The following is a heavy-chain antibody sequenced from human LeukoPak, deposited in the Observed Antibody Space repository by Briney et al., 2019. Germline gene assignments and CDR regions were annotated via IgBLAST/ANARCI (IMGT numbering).Heavy chain of an antibody. CDR3: ARGLFDY. CDR1: GGSISSGSYY. J-gene: IGHJ4*02. CDR2: IYTSGST. Sequence: PSQTLSLTCTVSGGSISSGSYYWSWIRQPAGKGLEWIVRIYTSGSTNYNPSLKSRATISVDTSKNQFSLKLSSVTAADTAVYYCARGLFDYWGQGTLVTVSS. V-gene: IGHV4-61*02.